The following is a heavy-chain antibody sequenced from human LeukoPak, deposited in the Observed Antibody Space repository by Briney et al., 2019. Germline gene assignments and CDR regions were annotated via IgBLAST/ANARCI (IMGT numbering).Heavy chain of an antibody. CDR2: IYYSGST. V-gene: IGHV4-59*12. CDR3: ASDYSLCCFDP. D-gene: IGHD4-11*01. CDR1: GGSISSYY. J-gene: IGHJ5*02. Sequence: SETLSLTCTVSGGSISSYYWSWIRQPPGTGLEWIGSIYYSGSTYYNPSLTSRVTISADTSKNQFSLNLSSVTAAAPAVYYCASDYSLCCFDPWGQGTLVTVSS.